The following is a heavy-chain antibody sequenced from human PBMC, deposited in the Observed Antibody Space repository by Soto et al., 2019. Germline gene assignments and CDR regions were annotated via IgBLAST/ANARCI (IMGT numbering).Heavy chain of an antibody. CDR3: AKDWRWLVLGYYGMDV. CDR1: GFTFSSYG. J-gene: IGHJ6*02. CDR2: ISYDGSNK. D-gene: IGHD6-19*01. V-gene: IGHV3-30*18. Sequence: QVQLVESGGGVVQPGRSLSLSGEASGFTFSSYGMHGVRQAPGKGLEWVAVISYDGSNKYYADSVKGRFTISRDNSKNTLYLQMNSLRAEDTAVYYCAKDWRWLVLGYYGMDVWGQGTTVTVSS.